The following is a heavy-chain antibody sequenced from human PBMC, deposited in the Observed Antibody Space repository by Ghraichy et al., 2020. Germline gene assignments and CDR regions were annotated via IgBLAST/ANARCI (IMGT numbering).Heavy chain of an antibody. V-gene: IGHV1-24*01. CDR3: ACGIVGATRTPGGSYYFDY. CDR2: FDPEDGET. Sequence: ASVKVSCKVSGYTLTELSMHWVRQAPGKGLEWMGGFDPEDGETIYAQKFQGRVTMTEDTSTDTAYMELSSLRSEDTAVYYCACGIVGATRTPGGSYYFDYWGQGTLVTVSS. J-gene: IGHJ4*02. CDR1: GYTLTELS. D-gene: IGHD1-26*01.